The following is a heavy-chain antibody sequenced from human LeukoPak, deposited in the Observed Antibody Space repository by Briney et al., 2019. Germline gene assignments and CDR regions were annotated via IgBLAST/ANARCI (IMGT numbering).Heavy chain of an antibody. CDR1: GFTFSSYS. CDR2: ISSSSSYI. J-gene: IGHJ6*03. Sequence: PGGSLRLSCAASGFTFSSYSMNWVRQAPGKGLEWVSSISSSSSYIYYADSVKGRFTISRDNAKNSLYLQMNSLRAEDTAVYYCARTPGYCTNGVCYFYYYMDVWGKGTTVTVSS. V-gene: IGHV3-21*01. D-gene: IGHD2-8*01. CDR3: ARTPGYCTNGVCYFYYYMDV.